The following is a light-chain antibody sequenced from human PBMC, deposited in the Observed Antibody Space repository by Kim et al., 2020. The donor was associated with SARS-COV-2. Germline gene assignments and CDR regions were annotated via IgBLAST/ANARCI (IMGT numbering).Light chain of an antibody. CDR2: KAS. Sequence: ASVGDRVTITCRASQSISTWLAWYQQKPGKAPKVLIYKASNVESEVPSRFSGSGSGTEFTLTINNLQPDDFAIYYCQQYNSYSLTFGQGTKVDIK. V-gene: IGKV1-5*03. CDR1: QSISTW. CDR3: QQYNSYSLT. J-gene: IGKJ1*01.